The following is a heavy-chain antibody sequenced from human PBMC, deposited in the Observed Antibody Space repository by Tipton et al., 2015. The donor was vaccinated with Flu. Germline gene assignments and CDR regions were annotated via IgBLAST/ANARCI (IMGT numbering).Heavy chain of an antibody. CDR1: GFTFSSYA. CDR3: ARHVSGSYDY. D-gene: IGHD1-26*01. V-gene: IGHV3-64*01. J-gene: IGHJ4*02. CDR2: ISSNEGST. Sequence: GSLRLSCAASGFTFSSYAMHWVRQAPGKGLEYVSAISSNEGSTYYANSVKGRFTISRDNSKNTLYLQMGSLRAEDMAVYYCARHVSGSYDYWGQGTLVTVSS.